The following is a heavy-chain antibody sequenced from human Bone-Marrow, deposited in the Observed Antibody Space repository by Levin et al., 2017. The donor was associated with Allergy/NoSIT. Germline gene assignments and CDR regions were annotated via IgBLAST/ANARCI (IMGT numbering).Heavy chain of an antibody. CDR2: IRSKAYGGTT. CDR3: TRGPPALGAQYYFDY. D-gene: IGHD7-27*01. V-gene: IGHV3-49*03. Sequence: GGSLRLSCTASGFTFGDYAMSWFRQAPGKGLEWVGFIRSKAYGGTTEYAASVKGRFTISRDDSKSIAYLQMNSLKTEDTAVYYCTRGPPALGAQYYFDYWGQGTLVTVSS. J-gene: IGHJ4*02. CDR1: GFTFGDYA.